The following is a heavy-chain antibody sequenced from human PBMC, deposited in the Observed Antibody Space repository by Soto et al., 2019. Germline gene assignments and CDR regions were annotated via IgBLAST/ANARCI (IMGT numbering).Heavy chain of an antibody. D-gene: IGHD2-8*02. CDR3: AKDKITGLFDY. CDR1: GGSFSGYY. CDR2: INHSGST. J-gene: IGHJ4*02. Sequence: SETLSLTCAVYGGSFSGYYWTWIRQPPGTGLEWIGEINHSGSTNYNPSLKSRVTISVDTSKNQFSLKLTSVTAADTAVYYCAKDKITGLFDYWGQGTQVTVSS. V-gene: IGHV4-34*01.